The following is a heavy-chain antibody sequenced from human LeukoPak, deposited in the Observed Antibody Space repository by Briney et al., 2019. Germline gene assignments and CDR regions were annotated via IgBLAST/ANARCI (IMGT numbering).Heavy chain of an antibody. D-gene: IGHD2-2*01. J-gene: IGHJ4*02. Sequence: GGSLRLSCAASGFIFSSYWMHWVRQAPGKGLVWVSHINSDGRSTTYANSVKGRFTISRDNAKNTLYLQLNSLRVEDTAVYYCARGRVYCSRTSCHSSYFDYWAQGTLITVSS. V-gene: IGHV3-74*01. CDR2: INSDGRST. CDR3: ARGRVYCSRTSCHSSYFDY. CDR1: GFIFSSYW.